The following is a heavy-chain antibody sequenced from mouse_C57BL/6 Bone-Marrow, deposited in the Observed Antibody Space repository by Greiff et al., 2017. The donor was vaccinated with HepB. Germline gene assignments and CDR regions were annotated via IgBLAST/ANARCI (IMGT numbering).Heavy chain of an antibody. CDR2: IDPSDSYT. Sequence: QVQLQQPGAELVMPGASVKLSCKASGYTITSYWMHWVKQRPGQGLEWIGEIDPSDSYTNYNQKFKGKSTLTVDKSSSTAYMQLSSLTSEDSAVYYCASGAYWGQGTLVTVSA. CDR3: ASGAY. J-gene: IGHJ3*01. CDR1: GYTITSYW. V-gene: IGHV1-69*01.